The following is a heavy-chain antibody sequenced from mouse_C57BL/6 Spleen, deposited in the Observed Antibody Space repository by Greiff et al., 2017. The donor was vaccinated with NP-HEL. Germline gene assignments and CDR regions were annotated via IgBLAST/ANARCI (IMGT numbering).Heavy chain of an antibody. Sequence: EVKLVESEGGLVQPGSSMKLSCTASGFTFSDYYMAWVRQVPEKGLEWVANINYDGSSTYYLDSLKSRFIISRDNAKNILYLQMSSLKSEDTATYYCARVNSNYYFDYWGQGTTRTVSS. CDR3: ARVNSNYYFDY. CDR2: INYDGSST. V-gene: IGHV5-16*01. D-gene: IGHD2-5*01. CDR1: GFTFSDYY. J-gene: IGHJ2*01.